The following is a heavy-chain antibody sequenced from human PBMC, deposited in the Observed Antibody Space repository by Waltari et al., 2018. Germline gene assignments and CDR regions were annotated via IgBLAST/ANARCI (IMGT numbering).Heavy chain of an antibody. CDR2: LDPEDGKT. Sequence: QVQLGQSGAAVKKPGASVKVSCKVSAYTLRALSITWVRQAPGKGLEWMGGLDPEDGKTLYAEKFQGRVTMTEDTSADTAYLELNNLTYADTAMYYCATEDPYGASYGAFDHWGQGTVITVSS. J-gene: IGHJ4*02. V-gene: IGHV1-24*01. D-gene: IGHD1-26*01. CDR3: ATEDPYGASYGAFDH. CDR1: AYTLRALS.